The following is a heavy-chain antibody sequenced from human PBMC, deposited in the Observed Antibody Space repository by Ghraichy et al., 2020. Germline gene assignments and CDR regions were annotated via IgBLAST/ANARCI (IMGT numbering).Heavy chain of an antibody. J-gene: IGHJ5*02. D-gene: IGHD6-19*01. Sequence: GESLNISCKGSGYSFTSYWIGWVRQMPGKGLEWMGIIYPGDSDTRYSPSFQGQVTISADKSISTAYLQWSSLKASDTAMYYCAISHLVIAVAGNWFDPWGQGTLVTVSS. V-gene: IGHV5-51*01. CDR3: AISHLVIAVAGNWFDP. CDR1: GYSFTSYW. CDR2: IYPGDSDT.